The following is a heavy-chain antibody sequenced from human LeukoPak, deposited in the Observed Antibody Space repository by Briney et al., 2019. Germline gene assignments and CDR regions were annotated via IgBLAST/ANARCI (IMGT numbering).Heavy chain of an antibody. CDR2: ISGSGGST. V-gene: IGHV3-23*01. CDR1: GFTFSSYG. D-gene: IGHD1-26*01. CDR3: AREVGANDY. Sequence: GGSLRLSCAASGFTFSSYGMSWVRQASGKGLEWVSVISGSGGSTYYADSVKGRFTISRDNSKNTLYLQMNSLRAEDTAVYYCAREVGANDYWGQGTLVTVSS. J-gene: IGHJ4*02.